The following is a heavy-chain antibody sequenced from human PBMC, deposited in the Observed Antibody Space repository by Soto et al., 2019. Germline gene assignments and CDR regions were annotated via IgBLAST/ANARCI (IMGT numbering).Heavy chain of an antibody. J-gene: IGHJ4*02. CDR1: GGSINSGGYY. Sequence: PSETLSLTCNVSGGSINSGGYYWGRIRQHPGKGLEWIGYIHYRGRTSYNPSLQSRVSISLDTSGHHFSMQLTSVTAADTAVYYCARCRDAFGFDSWGQGTLVTVS. D-gene: IGHD2-15*01. CDR3: ARCRDAFGFDS. CDR2: IHYRGRT. V-gene: IGHV4-31*03.